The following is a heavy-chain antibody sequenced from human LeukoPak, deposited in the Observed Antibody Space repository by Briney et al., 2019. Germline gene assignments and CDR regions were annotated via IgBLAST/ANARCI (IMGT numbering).Heavy chain of an antibody. CDR2: IKSKTDGGTT. CDR1: GFTFSNYA. D-gene: IGHD3-10*01. V-gene: IGHV3-15*01. CDR3: TTDQDEWGYYYGSGSYYNTLLFDY. J-gene: IGHJ4*02. Sequence: GSLRLSCAASGFTFSNYATSWVRQAPGKGLEWVGRIKSKTDGGTTDYAAPVKGRFTISRDDSKNTLYLQMNSLKTEDTAVYYCTTDQDEWGYYYGSGSYYNTLLFDYWGQGTLVTVSS.